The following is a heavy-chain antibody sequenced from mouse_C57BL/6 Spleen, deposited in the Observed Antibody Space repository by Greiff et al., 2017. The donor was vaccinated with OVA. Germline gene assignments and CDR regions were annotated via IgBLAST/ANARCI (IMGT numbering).Heavy chain of an antibody. J-gene: IGHJ3*01. V-gene: IGHV5-17*01. CDR1: GFTFSDYG. D-gene: IGHD2-5*01. CDR3: ARLYYSNYEFAY. CDR2: ISSGSSTI. Sequence: EVKLEESGGGLVKPGGSLKLSCAASGFTFSDYGMHWVRQAPEKGLEWVAYISSGSSTIYYADTVKGRFTISRDNAKNTLFLQMTSLRSEDTAMYYCARLYYSNYEFAYWGQGTLVTVSA.